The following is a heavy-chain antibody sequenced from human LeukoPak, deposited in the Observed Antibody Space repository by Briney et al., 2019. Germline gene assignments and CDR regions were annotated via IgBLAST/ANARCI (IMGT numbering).Heavy chain of an antibody. CDR2: MNPNSGNT. Sequence: GASAKVSFKASGYTFTSYDINWVRQAPGQGLEWMGWMNPNSGNTGYAQKFQGRVTMTRNTSISTAYMELSSLRAEDTAVYYCARYLCSSTRCYRDVFDIWGQGTMVSVSS. J-gene: IGHJ3*02. CDR1: GYTFTSYD. CDR3: ARYLCSSTRCYRDVFDI. D-gene: IGHD2-2*02. V-gene: IGHV1-8*01.